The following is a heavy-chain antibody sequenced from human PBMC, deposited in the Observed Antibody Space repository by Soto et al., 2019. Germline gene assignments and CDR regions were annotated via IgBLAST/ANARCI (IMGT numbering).Heavy chain of an antibody. CDR3: ARDRLYSGITGTLDY. CDR1: GYTFTSYA. J-gene: IGHJ4*02. D-gene: IGHD1-7*01. CDR2: INAGNGNT. V-gene: IGHV1-3*01. Sequence: QVQLVQSGAEVKKPGASVKVSCKASGYTFTSYAMHWVRQAPGQRLEWMGWINAGNGNTKYSQKFQGRVTITRDTSASTAYMELSSLRSEDTAVYYCARDRLYSGITGTLDYWGQGTLVTVSS.